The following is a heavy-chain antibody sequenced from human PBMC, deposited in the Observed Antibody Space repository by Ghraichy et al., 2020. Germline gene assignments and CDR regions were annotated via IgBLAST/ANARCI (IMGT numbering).Heavy chain of an antibody. CDR1: GGSISSTSYY. CDR2: VYYTGST. Sequence: SQTLSLTCTVSGGSISSTSYYWSWIRQPPGKGLEWIGSVYYTGSTHYNPSLKSRVTISAATSKKQFSLKLSSVTAADTAVYYCARDLSRYEFWSGYYRADYYYYGMDVWGQGTTVTVSS. D-gene: IGHD3-3*01. V-gene: IGHV4-39*07. CDR3: ARDLSRYEFWSGYYRADYYYYGMDV. J-gene: IGHJ6*02.